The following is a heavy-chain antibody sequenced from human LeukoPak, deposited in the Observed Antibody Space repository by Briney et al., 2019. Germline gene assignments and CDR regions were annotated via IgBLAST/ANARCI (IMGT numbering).Heavy chain of an antibody. V-gene: IGHV3-23*01. CDR1: GFPFSINA. CDR2: ISNSDYST. Sequence: GGSLRLSCAASGFPFSINAMSWVRQAPGKGLEWVSTISNSDYSTYYADSVKGRFTISRANSENTLYLQMNNLRAEDTAVYYCAKATGYLLWGQGTLVTVSS. J-gene: IGHJ4*02. D-gene: IGHD1-14*01. CDR3: AKATGYLL.